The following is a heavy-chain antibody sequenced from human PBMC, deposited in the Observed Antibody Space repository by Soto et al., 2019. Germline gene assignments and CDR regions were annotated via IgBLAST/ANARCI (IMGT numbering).Heavy chain of an antibody. V-gene: IGHV2-5*01. D-gene: IGHD3-9*01. CDR2: IYWNDDK. CDR1: GFSLSTGGVG. CDR3: GGYNVLRAYRVYCMVV. Sequence: SGPTLVSPTQTLTLTCTFSGFSLSTGGVGVGWIRQPPGKAPEWLALIYWNDDKRNSPSLNSRLTITKDTSKNQVVLTMSNMVAVNTATYYCGGYNVLRAYRVYCMVVWDQETTVTVSS. J-gene: IGHJ6*02.